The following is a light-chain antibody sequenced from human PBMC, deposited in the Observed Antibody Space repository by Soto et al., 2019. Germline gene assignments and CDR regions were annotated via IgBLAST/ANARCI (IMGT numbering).Light chain of an antibody. CDR1: QSVSSN. V-gene: IGKV3-15*01. Sequence: EIVMTQSPATLSVSPGERATLSCRASQSVSSNLAWYQQKPGQAPRLLIYGASTRATGIPARFSGSGSGTEFTLTISSLQSEDCAVYYCQQYNNWPGTFGQGTKVE. CDR3: QQYNNWPGT. CDR2: GAS. J-gene: IGKJ1*01.